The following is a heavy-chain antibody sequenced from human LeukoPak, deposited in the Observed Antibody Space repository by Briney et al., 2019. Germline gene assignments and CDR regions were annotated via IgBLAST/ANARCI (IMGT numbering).Heavy chain of an antibody. V-gene: IGHV4-34*01. CDR2: INHSGST. D-gene: IGHD3-22*01. CDR3: ARVRYDSSGLFDY. CDR1: GGSFSGYY. Sequence: SETLSLTCAVYGGSFSGYYWSWIRQPPGKGLEWIGEINHSGSTNYNPSLKSRVTISVDTSKNQFSLKLSSVTAADTAVYYCARVRYDSSGLFDYWGQGTLVTVSS. J-gene: IGHJ4*02.